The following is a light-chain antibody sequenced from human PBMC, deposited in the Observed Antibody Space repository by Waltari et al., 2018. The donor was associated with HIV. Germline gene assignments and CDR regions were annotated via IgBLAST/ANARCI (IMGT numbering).Light chain of an antibody. V-gene: IGLV1-51*01. Sequence: QSVLTQPPSVSAAPGQKVTISCSGSSSNIGNNDISWYQQLPGTAPKLLIYDNNQRPAGIPDRFSGSKSGTSATLGITGLQTGDEADYYCGTWDSSLSAGVFGGGTKLTVL. CDR1: SSNIGNND. J-gene: IGLJ3*02. CDR3: GTWDSSLSAGV. CDR2: DNN.